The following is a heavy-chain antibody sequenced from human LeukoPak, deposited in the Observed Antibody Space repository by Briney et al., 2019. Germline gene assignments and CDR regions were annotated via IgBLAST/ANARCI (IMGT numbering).Heavy chain of an antibody. Sequence: QPGGSLRLSCAASGFTFSNYWMTWVRQAPGKGLEWVANIKQDGSEKYYVDSVKGRFTISRDNAKNSLYLQMQSLRAEDTAVYYCAELGITMIGGVWGKGTTVTISS. J-gene: IGHJ6*04. CDR1: GFTFSNYW. CDR3: AELGITMIGGV. D-gene: IGHD3-10*02. V-gene: IGHV3-7*01. CDR2: IKQDGSEK.